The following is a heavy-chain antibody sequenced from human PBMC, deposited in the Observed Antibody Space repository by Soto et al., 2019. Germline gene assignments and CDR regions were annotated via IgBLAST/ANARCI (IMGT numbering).Heavy chain of an antibody. CDR1: GGTLVDYG. CDR3: SSGAAADYYYGMDV. J-gene: IGHJ6*02. CDR2: IRSKAYGETT. Sequence: RSHKISDKACGGTLVDYGMSWFLQETGKGLEWVGFIRSKAYGETTEFAASVKGRFTISRDDYKSTAYLQMNSLQTEDTGVYYCSSGAAADYYYGMDVWGQGTTVTVSS. D-gene: IGHD6-13*01. V-gene: IGHV3-49*03.